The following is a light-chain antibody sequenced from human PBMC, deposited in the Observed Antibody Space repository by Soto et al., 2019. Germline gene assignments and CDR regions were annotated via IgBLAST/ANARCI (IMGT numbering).Light chain of an antibody. Sequence: QSALTQPASVSGSPGQSITISCTGTSSDVGNYDLVSWYQHHPGEAPKLLIYEATRRPSGVPNRFSGSKSGNTASLTISGLRAEDEAYYYCQSYDNILSGPLFGGGTKLTVL. J-gene: IGLJ3*02. V-gene: IGLV2-23*01. CDR1: SSDVGNYDL. CDR3: QSYDNILSGPL. CDR2: EAT.